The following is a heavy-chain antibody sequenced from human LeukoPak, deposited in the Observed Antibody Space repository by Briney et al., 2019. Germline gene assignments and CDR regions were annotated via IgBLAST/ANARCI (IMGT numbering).Heavy chain of an antibody. Sequence: PSETLSLTCTVSGGSIGSYYWSWIRQPPGKGLDWLGYIYYSGSTNYNPSLKSRVTISVDTSKNQFSLKLSSVTAADTAVYYCARDRGPGYCSSTSCYGDAFDIWGQGTMVTVSS. V-gene: IGHV4-59*01. D-gene: IGHD2-2*03. CDR3: ARDRGPGYCSSTSCYGDAFDI. CDR2: IYYSGST. CDR1: GGSIGSYY. J-gene: IGHJ3*02.